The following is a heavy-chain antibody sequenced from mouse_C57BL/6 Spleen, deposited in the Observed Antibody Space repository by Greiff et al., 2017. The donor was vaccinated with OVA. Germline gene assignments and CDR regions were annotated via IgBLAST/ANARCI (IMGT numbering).Heavy chain of an antibody. V-gene: IGHV1-54*01. Sequence: QVQLQQSGAELVRPGTSVKVSCKASGYAFTNYLIEWVKQRPGQGLEWIGVINPGSGGTNYNEKFKGKATLTADKSSSTAYMQLSSLTSEDSAVYFCARWGEGDAMDYWGQGTSVTVSS. J-gene: IGHJ4*01. CDR1: GYAFTNYL. CDR2: INPGSGGT. CDR3: ARWGEGDAMDY.